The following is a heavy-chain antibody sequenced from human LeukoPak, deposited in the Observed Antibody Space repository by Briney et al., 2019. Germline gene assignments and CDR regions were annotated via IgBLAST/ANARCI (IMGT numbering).Heavy chain of an antibody. CDR3: AREFKRGYSYGYFDY. CDR2: ISTNGGSL. CDR1: GFTFSSYT. V-gene: IGHV3-64D*09. J-gene: IGHJ4*02. Sequence: GGSLRLSCSASGFTFSSYTFHWVRQAPGKGLEYVSSISTNGGSLYGADSVKGRFTISRDNSKNTVYLQMSSLREEDTAVYYCAREFKRGYSYGYFDYWGQGTLVTVSS. D-gene: IGHD5-18*01.